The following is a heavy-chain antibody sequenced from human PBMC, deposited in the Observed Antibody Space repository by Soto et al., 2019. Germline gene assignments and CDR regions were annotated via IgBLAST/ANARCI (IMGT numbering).Heavy chain of an antibody. D-gene: IGHD3-22*01. CDR2: ISPYNDNT. V-gene: IGHV1-18*04. CDR1: GNTFMTHG. Sequence: QVHLEQSGPEVQKPGASVKVACRASGNTFMTHGISWVRQAPGQGLEWMGWISPYNDNTNYAQKFQGRVSMTPDLSTSTAHMERRGLRSADTAVYYCATLRTSGYHTHYFFGMDVWGQGTTVAVSS. CDR3: ATLRTSGYHTHYFFGMDV. J-gene: IGHJ6*02.